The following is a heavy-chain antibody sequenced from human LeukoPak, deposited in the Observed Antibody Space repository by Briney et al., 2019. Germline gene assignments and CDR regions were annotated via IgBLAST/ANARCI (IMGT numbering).Heavy chain of an antibody. Sequence: GGSLRLSCAASGFTFSRYSMSWVRQTPGKGLEWVSSISGSGSGDNTYYADSVKGRFTISRDNSENTLYLQMNSLRAEDTAVYYCAKWGSGSYRRYDWFDPWGQGTLVTVSS. CDR1: GFTFSRYS. J-gene: IGHJ5*02. CDR3: AKWGSGSYRRYDWFDP. D-gene: IGHD3-10*01. CDR2: ISGSGSGDNT. V-gene: IGHV3-23*01.